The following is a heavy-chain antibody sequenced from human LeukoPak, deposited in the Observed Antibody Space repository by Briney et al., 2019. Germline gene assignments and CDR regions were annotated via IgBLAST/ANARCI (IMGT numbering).Heavy chain of an antibody. CDR3: ARLYYYDSSGYLAPLDY. Sequence: GESLKISCKGPGYSFTSYWIGWVRQMPGKGLEWMGIIYPGDSDTRYSPSFQGQVTISADKSISTAYLQWSSLKASDTAMYYCARLYYYDSSGYLAPLDYWGQGTLVTVSS. CDR1: GYSFTSYW. J-gene: IGHJ4*02. D-gene: IGHD3-22*01. CDR2: IYPGDSDT. V-gene: IGHV5-51*01.